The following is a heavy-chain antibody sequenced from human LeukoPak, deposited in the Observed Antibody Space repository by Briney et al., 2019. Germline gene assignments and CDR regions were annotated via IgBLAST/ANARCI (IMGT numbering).Heavy chain of an antibody. CDR2: IYYSGST. Sequence: PSETLSLTCTVSGGSISSGDYYWSWIRQPPGKGLEWIGYIYYSGSTYYNPSLKSRVTISVDTSKNQFSLKLSSVTAADTAVYYCARVGPLMVRRVIHRWFDPWGQGTLVTVSS. D-gene: IGHD3-10*01. CDR3: ARVGPLMVRRVIHRWFDP. V-gene: IGHV4-30-4*01. J-gene: IGHJ5*02. CDR1: GGSISSGDYY.